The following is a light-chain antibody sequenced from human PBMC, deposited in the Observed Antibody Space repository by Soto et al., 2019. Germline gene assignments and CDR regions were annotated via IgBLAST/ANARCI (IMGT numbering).Light chain of an antibody. Sequence: EILITQSPATLSVSPGERATLSCRASQSVSNNLAWYQQKPGQTPRLLIYGASTRDTGFPARFSGSGSGTEFTLTISSLQPDDFATYYCQQYNTYPWTFGQGTQVDIK. CDR2: GAS. CDR3: QQYNTYPWT. J-gene: IGKJ1*01. CDR1: QSVSNN. V-gene: IGKV3-15*01.